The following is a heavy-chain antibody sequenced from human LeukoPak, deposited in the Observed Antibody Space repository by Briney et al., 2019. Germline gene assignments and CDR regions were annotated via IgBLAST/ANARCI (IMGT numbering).Heavy chain of an antibody. Sequence: GGSLRLSCAASGVSFSSYWMSWVRQAPGKGLEWVANIKQDGSGKYYVDSVKGRFTISRDNAKNSLYLQMNSLRAEDTAVYYCVGHSDYWGQGTLVTVSS. CDR1: GVSFSSYW. V-gene: IGHV3-7*01. J-gene: IGHJ4*02. CDR2: IKQDGSGK. CDR3: VGHSDY. D-gene: IGHD3-16*01.